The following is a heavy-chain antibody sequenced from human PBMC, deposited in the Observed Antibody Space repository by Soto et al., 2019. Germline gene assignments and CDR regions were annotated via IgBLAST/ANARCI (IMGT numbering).Heavy chain of an antibody. D-gene: IGHD3-3*01. CDR2: ISISGNA. CDR3: ALGREDFHAGSGPRWMWLAP. Sequence: QVQLQESGPGLVKPSETLSLPCTVSGGSISSDFLCWIRHPPGKGLEWISYISISGNANYSPALKIRATISADTSRNQLALKLRSVNTADKAVYFCALGREDFHAGSGPRWMWLAPWGQRTLVTVSS. J-gene: IGHJ5*02. V-gene: IGHV4-59*01. CDR1: GGSISSDF.